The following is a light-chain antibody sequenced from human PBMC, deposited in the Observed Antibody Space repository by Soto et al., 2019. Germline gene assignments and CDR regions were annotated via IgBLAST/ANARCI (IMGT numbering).Light chain of an antibody. CDR3: QQYGGSPRVS. J-gene: IGKJ4*01. CDR1: QSVSSNY. Sequence: EIVLTQSPGTLSLSPGERVTLSCRASQSVSSNYLAWYQQKPGQAPRLLIYSASSRATGIPDRFSGSGSGTDFTLTINRLEPADFAVYYCQQYGGSPRVSFGGGTKVEIK. CDR2: SAS. V-gene: IGKV3-20*01.